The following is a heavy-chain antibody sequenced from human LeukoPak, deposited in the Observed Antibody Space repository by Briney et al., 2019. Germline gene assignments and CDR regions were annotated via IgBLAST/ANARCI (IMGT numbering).Heavy chain of an antibody. D-gene: IGHD6-13*01. V-gene: IGHV3-23*01. CDR3: AKGRNSWYVRGLQH. J-gene: IGHJ1*01. CDR1: GFTFSSYG. CDR2: ISVSGGGT. Sequence: GGSLRLSCAASGFTFSSYGMSWVRQAPGKGLEWVSVISVSGGGTYYADSVKGRFTISRDNSKNTLYLQMNSLRAEDTAVYYCAKGRNSWYVRGLQHWGQGTLVTVSS.